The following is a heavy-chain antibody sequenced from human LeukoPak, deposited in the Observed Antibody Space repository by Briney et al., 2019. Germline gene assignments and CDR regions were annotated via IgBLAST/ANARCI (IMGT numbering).Heavy chain of an antibody. CDR3: VKDEGYDPSGNFLFHFNY. V-gene: IGHV3-23*01. D-gene: IGHD3-22*01. CDR2: LNEDGGRT. J-gene: IGHJ4*02. Sequence: PGGSLRLSCAASGFTFRSYAMSWVRQAPGKGLEWVSVLNEDGGRTLYADSVKGRFTISRDNSQNTVYLHMNSLRAEDTAVYYCVKDEGYDPSGNFLFHFNYWGQGTLVTVSS. CDR1: GFTFRSYA.